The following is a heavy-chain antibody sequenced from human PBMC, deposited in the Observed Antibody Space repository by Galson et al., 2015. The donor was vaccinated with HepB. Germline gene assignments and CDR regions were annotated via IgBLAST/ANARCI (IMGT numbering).Heavy chain of an antibody. V-gene: IGHV3-15*07. CDR1: GFTFSNAW. CDR3: TTEIVVVPAATNNWFDP. J-gene: IGHJ5*02. D-gene: IGHD2-2*01. Sequence: SLRLSCAASGFTFSNAWMNWVRQAPGKGLEWVGRIKSKTDGGTTDYAAPVKGRFTISRDDSKNTLYLQMNSLKTEDTAVYYCTTEIVVVPAATNNWFDPWGQGTLVTVSS. CDR2: IKSKTDGGTT.